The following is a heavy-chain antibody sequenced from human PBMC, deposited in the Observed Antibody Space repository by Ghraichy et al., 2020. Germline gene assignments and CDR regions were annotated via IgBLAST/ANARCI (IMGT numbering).Heavy chain of an antibody. CDR2: IFHSGST. J-gene: IGHJ4*02. Sequence: SETLSLTCSVSNYSISSGYHWAWVRQRPGKGLEWIASIFHSGSTTYNPSLQSRVTISVDTSRNQFYLRLRSVTAADTAVYHCARFNAGWYYFDTWGPGTLVTVSS. CDR1: NYSISSGYH. CDR3: ARFNAGWYYFDT. V-gene: IGHV4-38-2*02. D-gene: IGHD6-19*01.